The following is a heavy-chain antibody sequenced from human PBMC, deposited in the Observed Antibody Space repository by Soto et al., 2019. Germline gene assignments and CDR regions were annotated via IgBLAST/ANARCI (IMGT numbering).Heavy chain of an antibody. CDR2: ISYDGSNK. CDR1: GFTFSSYG. Sequence: QSGGSLRLSCAASGFTFSSYGMHWVRQAPGKGLEWVAVISYDGSNKYYADSVKGRFTIARDNSKNTLYLQMNSLRAEDTAVYYCAINIAARPGGYYYYGMDVWGQGTTVTVSS. V-gene: IGHV3-30*03. CDR3: AINIAARPGGYYYYGMDV. D-gene: IGHD6-6*01. J-gene: IGHJ6*02.